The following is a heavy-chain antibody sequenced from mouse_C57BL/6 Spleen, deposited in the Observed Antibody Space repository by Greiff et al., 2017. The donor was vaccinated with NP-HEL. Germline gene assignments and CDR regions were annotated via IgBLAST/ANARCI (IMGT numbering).Heavy chain of an antibody. Sequence: VQLQESGAELARPGASVKLSCKASGYTFTSYGISWVKQRTGQGLEWIGEIYPRSGNTYYNEKFKGKATLTADKSSSTAYMELRSLTSEDSAVYFCARKDYGSSDYFDYWGQGTTLTVSS. CDR1: GYTFTSYG. V-gene: IGHV1-81*01. D-gene: IGHD1-1*01. CDR3: ARKDYGSSDYFDY. J-gene: IGHJ2*01. CDR2: IYPRSGNT.